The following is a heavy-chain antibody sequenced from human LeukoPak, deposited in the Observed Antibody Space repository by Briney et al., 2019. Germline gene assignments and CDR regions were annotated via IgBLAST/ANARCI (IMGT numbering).Heavy chain of an antibody. CDR2: ISNTGSTT. V-gene: IGHV3-11*04. J-gene: IGHJ4*02. Sequence: GGSLRLSCAASGFTFSDNYMTWIRQAPGKGLEWVSYISNTGSTTYYADPVKGRFTISRDNAENSLYLQMNSLRAEDTAVYYCARARKGYYFDYWGQGTLVTVSS. D-gene: IGHD1-14*01. CDR1: GFTFSDNY. CDR3: ARARKGYYFDY.